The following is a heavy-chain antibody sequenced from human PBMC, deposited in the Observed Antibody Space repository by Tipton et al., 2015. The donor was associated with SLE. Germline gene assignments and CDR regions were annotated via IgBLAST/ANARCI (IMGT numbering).Heavy chain of an antibody. V-gene: IGHV4-61*09. CDR1: GGSISSGSYY. Sequence: TLSLTCTVSGGSISSGSYYWSWIRQPAGKGLEWIGYIYTSGSTNYNPSLKSRVTISVDTSKNQFSLKLSSVTAADTAVYYCARSREGLADHWGQGTLVTVSS. CDR3: ARSREGLADH. J-gene: IGHJ4*02. CDR2: IYTSGST.